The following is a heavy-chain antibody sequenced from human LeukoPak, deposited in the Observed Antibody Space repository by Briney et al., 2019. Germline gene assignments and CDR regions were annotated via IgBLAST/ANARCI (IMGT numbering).Heavy chain of an antibody. V-gene: IGHV3-11*01. CDR1: GFTFSDYY. Sequence: GGSLRLSCTASGFTFSDYYMSWIRQTPGKGLEWLSYISTRDNTIQYADSVKGRFTISRDNANNSVFLQMNNLRAEDSAIYYCARGARWAYYFDYWGQGSLVTLSS. D-gene: IGHD4-23*01. J-gene: IGHJ4*02. CDR2: ISTRDNTI. CDR3: ARGARWAYYFDY.